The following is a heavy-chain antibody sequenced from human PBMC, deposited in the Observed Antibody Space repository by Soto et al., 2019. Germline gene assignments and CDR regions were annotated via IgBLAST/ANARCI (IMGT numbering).Heavy chain of an antibody. J-gene: IGHJ4*02. D-gene: IGHD3-16*02. V-gene: IGHV4-31*03. CDR3: ARYRFSGNRWSKFDY. CDR2: IYHKGNT. CDR1: GVTVSSDAYY. Sequence: QVQLQQSGPGLVRPSQTLSLTCTVSGVTVSSDAYYWSWIRQPPGKGVEWIGNIYHKGNTYYNPSLKSRLVIGLDTPKNQFSLSLSSVTAADTAVYYCARYRFSGNRWSKFDYWGQGTLITVSS.